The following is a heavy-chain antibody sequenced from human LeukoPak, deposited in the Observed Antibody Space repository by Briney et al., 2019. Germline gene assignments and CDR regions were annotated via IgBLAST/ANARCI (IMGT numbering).Heavy chain of an antibody. CDR2: ISSSSYI. Sequence: GGSLRLSCAASGFTFSSYSMNWVRQAPGKGLEWVSSISSSSYIYYADSVKGRFTISRDNAKNSLYLQMNSLRAEDTAVYHCAREAVGATAPQYDYWGQGTLVTVSS. V-gene: IGHV3-21*01. J-gene: IGHJ4*02. D-gene: IGHD1-26*01. CDR1: GFTFSSYS. CDR3: AREAVGATAPQYDY.